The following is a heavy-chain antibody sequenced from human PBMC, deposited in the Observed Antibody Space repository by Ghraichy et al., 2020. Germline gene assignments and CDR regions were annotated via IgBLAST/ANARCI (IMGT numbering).Heavy chain of an antibody. J-gene: IGHJ6*03. CDR2: IYYSGST. Sequence: SETLSLTCTVSGGSISSSSYYWGWIRQPPGKGLEWIGSIYYSGSTYYNPSLKSRVTISVDTSKNQFSLKLSSVTAADTAVYYCARLDIVVVPAARPYYMDVWGKGTTVTVSS. D-gene: IGHD2-2*01. CDR1: GGSISSSSYY. CDR3: ARLDIVVVPAARPYYMDV. V-gene: IGHV4-39*01.